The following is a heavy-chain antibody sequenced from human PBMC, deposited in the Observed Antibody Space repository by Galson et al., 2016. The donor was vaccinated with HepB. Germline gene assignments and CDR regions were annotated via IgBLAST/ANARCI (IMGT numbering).Heavy chain of an antibody. V-gene: IGHV1-3*01. J-gene: IGHJ4*02. CDR3: ARQFPGVQWDF. CDR2: FHPGDGGT. Sequence: SVKVSCKASGYTFPAYTIHWVRQAPGQRLEWMGWFHPGDGGTKYFPKFEGRATFSGDTSASTAYLELDSLRSGDTAVYYCARQFPGVQWDFWGQGSLVTVSS. CDR1: GYTFPAYT. D-gene: IGHD2-8*01.